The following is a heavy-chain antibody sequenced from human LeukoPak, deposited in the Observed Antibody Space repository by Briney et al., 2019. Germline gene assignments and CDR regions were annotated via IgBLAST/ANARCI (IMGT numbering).Heavy chain of an antibody. CDR3: ARSRRIAVAGIIDY. CDR1: GGSISSYY. Sequence: SETLSPTCTVSGGSISSYYWSWIRQPPGKGLEWIGEINHSGSTNYNPSLKSRATISVDTSKNQFSLKLSSVTAADTAVYYCARSRRIAVAGIIDYWGQGTLVTVSS. J-gene: IGHJ4*02. D-gene: IGHD6-19*01. CDR2: INHSGST. V-gene: IGHV4-34*01.